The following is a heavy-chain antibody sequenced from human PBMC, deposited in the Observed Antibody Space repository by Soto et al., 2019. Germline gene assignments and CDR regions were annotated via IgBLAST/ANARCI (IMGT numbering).Heavy chain of an antibody. CDR2: INPNSGGT. J-gene: IGHJ5*02. D-gene: IGHD2-2*01. V-gene: IGHV1-2*04. CDR1: GYSFTGYY. Sequence: ASVKVSCKASGYSFTGYYMHWVRQAPGQGLEWMGWINPNSGGTNYAQKFQGWVTMTSDTSISTAYMELSRLRSDDTAVYYCARDRGMGYCSSTSCTHRDWFDPWGQGXLVTVYS. CDR3: ARDRGMGYCSSTSCTHRDWFDP.